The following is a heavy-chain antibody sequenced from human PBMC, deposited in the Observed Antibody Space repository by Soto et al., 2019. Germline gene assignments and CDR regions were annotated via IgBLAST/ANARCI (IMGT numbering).Heavy chain of an antibody. D-gene: IGHD6-13*01. CDR3: AREGYSSSSTFDY. CDR1: GYTFTSYG. J-gene: IGHJ4*02. Sequence: ASVKVSCKASGYTFTSYGISWVRQAPGQGLEWMGWISAYNGNTNYAQKLQGRVTMTTDTPTSTAYMELRSLRPDDTAVYYCAREGYSSSSTFDYWGQGTLVTVS. V-gene: IGHV1-18*04. CDR2: ISAYNGNT.